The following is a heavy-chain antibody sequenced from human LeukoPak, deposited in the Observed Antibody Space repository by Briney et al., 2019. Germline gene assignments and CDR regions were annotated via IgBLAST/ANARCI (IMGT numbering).Heavy chain of an antibody. D-gene: IGHD5-12*01. Sequence: GGSLRLSCAASGFTFSSYSMNWVRQAPGKGLEWVSSISSSSSYIYYADSVKGRITISRDNAKNSLYLQMNSLRAEDTAVYYCARVGGPYSGYDFGAFDIWGQGTMVTVSS. J-gene: IGHJ3*02. CDR3: ARVGGPYSGYDFGAFDI. CDR1: GFTFSSYS. CDR2: ISSSSSYI. V-gene: IGHV3-21*01.